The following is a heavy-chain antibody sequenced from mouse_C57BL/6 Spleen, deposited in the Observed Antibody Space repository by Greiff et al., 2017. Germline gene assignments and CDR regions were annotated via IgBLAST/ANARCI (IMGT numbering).Heavy chain of an antibody. Sequence: QVQLKQPGAELVKPGASVKMSCKASGYTFTSYWITWVKQRPGQGLEWIGDIYPGSGSTNYNEKFKSKATLTVDTSSSTAYMQLSSLTSEDSAVYYCARGGSSFPYYFDYWGQGTTLTVSS. J-gene: IGHJ2*01. CDR3: ARGGSSFPYYFDY. V-gene: IGHV1-55*01. CDR1: GYTFTSYW. CDR2: IYPGSGST. D-gene: IGHD1-1*01.